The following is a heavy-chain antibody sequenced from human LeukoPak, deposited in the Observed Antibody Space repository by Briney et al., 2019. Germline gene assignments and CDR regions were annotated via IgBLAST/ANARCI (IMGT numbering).Heavy chain of an antibody. CDR1: DGSISSYY. CDR3: ASGSIFRGIISFDP. J-gene: IGHJ5*02. Sequence: SETLSLTCSVSDGSISSYYWSWIRQPPGKGLEWIGYIHSSGSTHYNPSLKSRVTTSLDTSKNQFSLKLSSVTAADTAVYFCASGSIFRGIISFDPWGQGTLVTVSS. CDR2: IHSSGST. V-gene: IGHV4-4*09. D-gene: IGHD3-16*02.